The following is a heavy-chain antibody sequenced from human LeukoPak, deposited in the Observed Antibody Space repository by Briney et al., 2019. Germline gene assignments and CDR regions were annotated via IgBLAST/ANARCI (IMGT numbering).Heavy chain of an antibody. J-gene: IGHJ4*02. V-gene: IGHV3-11*01. CDR2: ISSSGSTI. CDR3: ARVSGGYGSGWFAYQGRYYFDY. CDR1: GFTFSDYY. Sequence: PGGSLRLSCAASGFTFSDYYMSWIRQAPGKGLEWVSYISSSGSTIYYADSVKGRFTISRDNAKNSVYLQMNSLRAEDTAWYHCARVSGGYGSGWFAYQGRYYFDYWGQGTLVTVSS. D-gene: IGHD6-19*01.